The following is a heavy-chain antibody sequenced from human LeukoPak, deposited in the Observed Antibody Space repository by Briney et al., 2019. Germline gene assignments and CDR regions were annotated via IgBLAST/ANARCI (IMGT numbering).Heavy chain of an antibody. CDR1: GGYFSGYY. CDR2: INHSGST. V-gene: IGHV4-34*01. Sequence: PSETLSLTCAVYGGYFSGYYWSWIRQPLGKGLEWIGEINHSGSTNYNPSLKSRVTISVDTSKNQFSLKLSSVTAADTAVYYCARVLKLWSPLDYWGQGTLVTVSS. J-gene: IGHJ4*02. D-gene: IGHD2-21*01. CDR3: ARVLKLWSPLDY.